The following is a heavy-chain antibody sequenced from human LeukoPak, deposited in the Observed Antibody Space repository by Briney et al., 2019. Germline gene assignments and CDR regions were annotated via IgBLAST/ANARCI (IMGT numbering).Heavy chain of an antibody. CDR3: ARARWQQLATGFDP. CDR2: IYHSGST. V-gene: IGHV4-4*02. CDR1: GLTFSRYAM. D-gene: IGHD6-13*01. J-gene: IGHJ5*02. Sequence: GSLRLSCAASGLTFSRYAMSWVRQPPGKGLEWIGEIYHSGSTNYNPSLKSRVTISVDKSKNQFSLKLSSVTAADTAVYYCARARWQQLATGFDPWGQGTLVTVSS.